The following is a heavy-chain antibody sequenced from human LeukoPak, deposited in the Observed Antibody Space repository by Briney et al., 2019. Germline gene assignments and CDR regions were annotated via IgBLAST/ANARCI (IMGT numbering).Heavy chain of an antibody. J-gene: IGHJ4*02. CDR1: GFTFSSYW. D-gene: IGHD3-10*01. Sequence: GGSLRLSCAASGFTFSSYWMSWVRQAPGKGLEWVANIKQDGSEKYYVDSVKGRFTISRDNAKNSLYLQMNSLRAEDTAVYYCARDFGDSDWTRETYYFDYWSQGTLVTVST. V-gene: IGHV3-7*01. CDR2: IKQDGSEK. CDR3: ARDFGDSDWTRETYYFDY.